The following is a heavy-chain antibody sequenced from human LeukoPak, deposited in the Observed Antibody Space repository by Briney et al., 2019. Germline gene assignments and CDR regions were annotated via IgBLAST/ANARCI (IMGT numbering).Heavy chain of an antibody. Sequence: SGTLSLTCTVSGASVNDNYWSWSRQPAGKTLEWIGRIYTDGSTNYNPSHKSRVAISVDTSTNQFSLFLRSVTAADTAIYYCTIGSSSGSLAYWGQGTLVTVSS. J-gene: IGHJ4*02. D-gene: IGHD2-15*01. CDR3: TIGSSSGSLAY. V-gene: IGHV4-4*07. CDR2: IYTDGST. CDR1: GASVNDNY.